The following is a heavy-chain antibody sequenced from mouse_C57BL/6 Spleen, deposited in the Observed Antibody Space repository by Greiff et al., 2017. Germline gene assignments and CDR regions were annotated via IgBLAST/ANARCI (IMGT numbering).Heavy chain of an antibody. D-gene: IGHD3-2*02. CDR2: IYPSDSET. V-gene: IGHV1-61*01. CDR1: GYTFTSYW. J-gene: IGHJ2*01. CDR3: ARQTQAAYFDY. Sequence: QVQLQQPGAELVRPGSSVKLSCKASGYTFTSYWMDWVKQRPGQGLEWIGNIYPSDSETHYNQKFKDKATLTVDKSSSTAYMQLSSLTSEDSAVYYCARQTQAAYFDYWCQGTTLTVSS.